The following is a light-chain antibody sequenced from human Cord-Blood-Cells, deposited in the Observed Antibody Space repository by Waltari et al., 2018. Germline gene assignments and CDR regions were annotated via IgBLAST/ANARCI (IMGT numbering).Light chain of an antibody. CDR3: SSYTSSSTLYV. Sequence: QSALTQPASVSGSPGQSITISCTGTSSDVGGYNYVSWYQQHPGKAPKLMIYEVSNRPSGVSNGVSGSKSGNTASLTISGLQAEDEADYYCSSYTSSSTLYVFGTGTKVTVL. CDR1: SSDVGGYNY. V-gene: IGLV2-14*01. CDR2: EVS. J-gene: IGLJ1*01.